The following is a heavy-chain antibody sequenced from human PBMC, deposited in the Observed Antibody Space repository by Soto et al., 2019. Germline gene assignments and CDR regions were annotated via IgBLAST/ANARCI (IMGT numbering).Heavy chain of an antibody. CDR3: ARALLFIHYRSFFDY. D-gene: IGHD6-6*01. CDR1: GGTFSSYA. Sequence: SVKVSCKASGGTFSSYAISWVRRAPGQGLEWMGGIIPIFGTANYAQKFQGRVTITADKSTSTAYMELSSLRSEDTAVYYCARALLFIHYRSFFDYWGQGTLVTVSS. J-gene: IGHJ4*02. CDR2: IIPIFGTA. V-gene: IGHV1-69*06.